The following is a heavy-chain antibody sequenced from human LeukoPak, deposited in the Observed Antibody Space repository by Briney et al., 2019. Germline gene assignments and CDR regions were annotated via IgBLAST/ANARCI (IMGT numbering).Heavy chain of an antibody. V-gene: IGHV1-69*05. Sequence: SVKVSCKASGGTFSSYAISWVRQAPGQGLEWMGGIIPIFGTANYAQKIQGRVTITTDESTSTAYMELSSLRSEDTAVYYCARDKRPGIFGADYWGQGTLVTVSS. D-gene: IGHD3-3*01. CDR1: GGTFSSYA. CDR3: ARDKRPGIFGADY. J-gene: IGHJ4*02. CDR2: IIPIFGTA.